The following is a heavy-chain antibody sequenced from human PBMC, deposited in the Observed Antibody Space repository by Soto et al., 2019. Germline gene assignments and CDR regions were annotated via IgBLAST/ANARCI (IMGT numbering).Heavy chain of an antibody. CDR1: GYPFAKYG. V-gene: IGHV1-18*04. Sequence: QLQLVQSGAEVKRPGASVRVSCEASGYPFAKYGISWIRQAPVQGLEWMGWIRPDNGNTEYAQKFQGRVSTTRDTSSNTAYLEVRSLRSDDTAMYYCATSYDPGFDPWGQGTLVSVSS. CDR2: IRPDNGNT. J-gene: IGHJ5*02. CDR3: ATSYDPGFDP. D-gene: IGHD5-12*01.